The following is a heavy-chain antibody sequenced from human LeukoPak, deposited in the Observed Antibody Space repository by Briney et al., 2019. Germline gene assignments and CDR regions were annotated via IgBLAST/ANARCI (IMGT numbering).Heavy chain of an antibody. J-gene: IGHJ4*02. D-gene: IGHD2-8*01. CDR2: IYYSGST. Sequence: SETLSLTCTVSGGSISSSSDYWGWIRQPPGKGLEWIGSIYYSGSTYYNPSLKSRVTISVDTSKNQFSLKLSSVTAADTAVYYCERDREWPVPYFDYWGQGTLVTVSS. CDR1: GGSISSSSDY. CDR3: ERDREWPVPYFDY. V-gene: IGHV4-39*07.